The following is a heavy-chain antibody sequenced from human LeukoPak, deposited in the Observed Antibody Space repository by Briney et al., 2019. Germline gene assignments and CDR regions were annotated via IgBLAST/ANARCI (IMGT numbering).Heavy chain of an antibody. V-gene: IGHV4-39*07. CDR1: GGSISSSSYY. Sequence: SETLSLTCTVSGGSISSSSYYWGWIRQPPGKGLEWIESIYYSGSTYYNPSLKSRVTISVDTSKNQFSLKLSSVTAADTAVYYCARGGIIAAAAHFDYWGQGTLVTVSS. J-gene: IGHJ4*02. CDR3: ARGGIIAAAAHFDY. D-gene: IGHD6-13*01. CDR2: IYYSGST.